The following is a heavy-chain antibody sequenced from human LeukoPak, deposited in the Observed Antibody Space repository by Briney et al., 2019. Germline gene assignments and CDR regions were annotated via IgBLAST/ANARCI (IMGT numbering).Heavy chain of an antibody. CDR3: AKGKDTYNYDSNGYYFGEY. CDR1: GFTFSRSG. Sequence: PGGSLRLSCVASGFTFSRSGMHWVRQAPGKGLEWVSAMSGSGSSTFYADPVKGRFIISRDNSKNTLYLQLNSLRAEDTAVYYCAKGKDTYNYDSNGYYFGEYWGQGTLVTVSS. D-gene: IGHD3-22*01. J-gene: IGHJ4*02. V-gene: IGHV3-23*01. CDR2: MSGSGSST.